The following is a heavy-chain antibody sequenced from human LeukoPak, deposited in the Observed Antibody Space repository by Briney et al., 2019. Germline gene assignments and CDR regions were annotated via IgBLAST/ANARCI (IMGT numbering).Heavy chain of an antibody. CDR1: GIPFSDYC. CDR2: ISSSSSYS. CDR3: AAGTAADF. Sequence: GGSLCFTCIVSGIPFSDYCMNWIRQAPGKGLEWISYISSSSSYSDYADSVKGRFTISRDNAKSALYLQLNSLRLEDTAVYYCAAGTAADFWGQGTLVTVSS. D-gene: IGHD6-13*01. J-gene: IGHJ4*02. V-gene: IGHV3-11*03.